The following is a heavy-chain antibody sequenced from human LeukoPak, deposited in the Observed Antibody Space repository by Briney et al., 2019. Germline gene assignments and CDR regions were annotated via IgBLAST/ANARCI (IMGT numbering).Heavy chain of an antibody. D-gene: IGHD3-22*01. CDR1: GFTFSSYA. CDR3: AKVGITMIVVVSAFDY. Sequence: SGGSLRLSCAASGFTFSSYAMSWVRQAPGKGLEWVSAISGSGGSTYYADSVKGRFTISRDNSKNTLYLQMNSLRVEDTAVYYCAKVGITMIVVVSAFDYWGQGTLVTVSS. CDR2: ISGSGGST. J-gene: IGHJ4*02. V-gene: IGHV3-23*01.